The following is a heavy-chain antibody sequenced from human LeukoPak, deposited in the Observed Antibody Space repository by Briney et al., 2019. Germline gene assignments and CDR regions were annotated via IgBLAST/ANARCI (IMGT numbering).Heavy chain of an antibody. CDR2: ISWNSGSI. Sequence: GRSLRLSCAASGFTSDDYAMHWVRQAPGKGLEWVSGISWNSGSIGYADSVKGRFTISRDNAKNSLYLQMNSLRAEDTALYYCARPIEPYCGGDCYSMDYWGQGTLVTVSS. CDR3: ARPIEPYCGGDCYSMDY. CDR1: GFTSDDYA. D-gene: IGHD2-21*02. J-gene: IGHJ4*02. V-gene: IGHV3-9*02.